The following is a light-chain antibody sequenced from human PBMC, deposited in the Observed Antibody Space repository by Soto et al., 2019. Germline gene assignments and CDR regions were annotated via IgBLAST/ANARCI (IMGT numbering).Light chain of an antibody. V-gene: IGKV1D-8*01. J-gene: IGKJ2*01. CDR3: QQYYSFPYT. CDR2: AAS. CDR1: QGISSY. Sequence: IQMTQSPSSLSASVGDRVTITCLASQGISSYLAWYQQKPGKAPELLIYAASTLQSGVPSRFSGSGSGTDFTLTISCLQSEDFATYYCQQYYSFPYTFGQGTKVDIK.